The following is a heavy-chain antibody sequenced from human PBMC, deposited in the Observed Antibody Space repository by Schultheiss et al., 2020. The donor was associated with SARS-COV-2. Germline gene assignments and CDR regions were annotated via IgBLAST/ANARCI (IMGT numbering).Heavy chain of an antibody. Sequence: GESLKISCAASGFTFSSYWMSWVRQAPGKGLEWVANIKQDGSEKYYVDSVKGRFTISRDNAKNSLYLQMNSLRGEDTAVYYCARDVGAYYYDSSGALGYWGQGTLVTVSS. CDR1: GFTFSSYW. CDR2: IKQDGSEK. D-gene: IGHD3-22*01. V-gene: IGHV3-7*03. CDR3: ARDVGAYYYDSSGALGY. J-gene: IGHJ4*02.